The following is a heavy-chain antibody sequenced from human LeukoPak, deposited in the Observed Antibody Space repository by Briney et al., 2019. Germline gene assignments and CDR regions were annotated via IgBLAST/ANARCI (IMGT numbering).Heavy chain of an antibody. D-gene: IGHD2/OR15-2a*01. CDR2: IYSGGTT. CDR3: ARVLSVSYCDS. J-gene: IGHJ4*02. Sequence: GGSLRLSCAASGFTFSSYSMSWVRQAPGKGLEWVSVIYSGGTTYYADSVKGRFTISRDNSKNTLYLQMNSLRGEDTAVYYCARVLSVSYCDSWGQGTLVTVSS. CDR1: GFTFSSYS. V-gene: IGHV3-53*01.